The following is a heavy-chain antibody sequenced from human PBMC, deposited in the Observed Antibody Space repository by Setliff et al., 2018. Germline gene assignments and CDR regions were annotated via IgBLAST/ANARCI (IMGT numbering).Heavy chain of an antibody. CDR1: GYTFTSYA. CDR2: INAGNGNT. V-gene: IGHV1-3*01. CDR3: ARDRVPPLFGVGSYYYTDV. Sequence: ASVKVSCKASGYTFTSYAMHWVRQAPGQRLEWMGWINAGNGNTKYSQKFQGRVTITRDTSASTAYMELSGLRSEDTAVYYCARDRVPPLFGVGSYYYTDVWGKGTTVTVSS. J-gene: IGHJ6*03. D-gene: IGHD3-3*01.